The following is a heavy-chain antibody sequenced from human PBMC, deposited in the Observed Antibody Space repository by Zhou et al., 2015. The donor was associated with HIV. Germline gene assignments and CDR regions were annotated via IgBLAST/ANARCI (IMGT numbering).Heavy chain of an antibody. D-gene: IGHD6-19*01. Sequence: VQLVETGGGLIQPGGSLRLSCAASGFTVSSNYMSWIRQAPGKGLEWVSYISSSGSTIYYADSVKGRFTISRDNAKNSLYLQMNSLRAEDTAVYYCARDSSGRPGTWWYFDLWGRGTLVTVSS. CDR1: GFTVSSNY. V-gene: IGHV3-11*01. CDR3: ARDSSGRPGTWWYFDL. CDR2: ISSSGSTI. J-gene: IGHJ2*01.